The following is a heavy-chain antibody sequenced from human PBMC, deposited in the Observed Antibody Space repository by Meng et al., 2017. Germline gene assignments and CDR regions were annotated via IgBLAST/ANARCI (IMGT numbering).Heavy chain of an antibody. J-gene: IGHJ4*02. Sequence: QGQLVQSAAEGKTPGAPVKVSCKPSGYNFPDYYIHWVRRAPGQGLEWMGRINPKSGDTHYAQKFQARVTMTGDTSISTAYMELSGLRSDDTAMYYCARDEDISAAGKLFGDYWGQGTLVTVSS. CDR2: INPKSGDT. CDR1: GYNFPDYY. CDR3: ARDEDISAAGKLFGDY. D-gene: IGHD6-25*01. V-gene: IGHV1-2*06.